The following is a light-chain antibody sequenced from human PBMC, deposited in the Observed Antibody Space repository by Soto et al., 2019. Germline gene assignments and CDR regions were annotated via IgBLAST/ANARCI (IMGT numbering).Light chain of an antibody. CDR3: ALYLGGGSWV. J-gene: IGLJ3*02. V-gene: IGLV8-61*01. CDR1: SGSVSTTYY. Sequence: HTVVTQEPSFSVSPGRTVTLTCGLSSGSVSTTYYPSWYQQTPGQAPRTLIYSTNTRSSGVPDRFSGSILGNKAALTITGAQADDESDYFCALYLGGGSWVFGGGTKLTVL. CDR2: STN.